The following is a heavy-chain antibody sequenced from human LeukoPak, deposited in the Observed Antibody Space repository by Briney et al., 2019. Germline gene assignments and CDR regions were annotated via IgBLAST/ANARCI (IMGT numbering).Heavy chain of an antibody. V-gene: IGHV3-48*03. CDR3: ARGLNLGVVTVDY. Sequence: GGSLRLSCAASGFTFSSYEMNWVRQAPGKGLEWVSFISSSGITIYYADSVKGRFTISRDNAKNSLYLQMNSLRAEDTAFYYCARGLNLGVVTVDYWGQGTLVTVSS. CDR1: GFTFSSYE. J-gene: IGHJ4*02. D-gene: IGHD2-21*02. CDR2: ISSSGITI.